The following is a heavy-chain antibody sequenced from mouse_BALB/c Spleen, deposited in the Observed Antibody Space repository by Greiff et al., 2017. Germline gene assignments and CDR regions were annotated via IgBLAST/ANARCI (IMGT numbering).Heavy chain of an antibody. D-gene: IGHD1-2*01. V-gene: IGHV3-8*02. Sequence: EVKLQESGPSLVKPSQTLSLTCSVTGDSITSGYWNWIRKFPGNKLEYMGYISYSGSTYYNPSLKSRISITRDTSKNQYYLQLNSVTTEDTATYYCASRPLYGYEDGFAYWGQGTLVTVSA. CDR1: GDSITSGY. J-gene: IGHJ3*01. CDR2: ISYSGST. CDR3: ASRPLYGYEDGFAY.